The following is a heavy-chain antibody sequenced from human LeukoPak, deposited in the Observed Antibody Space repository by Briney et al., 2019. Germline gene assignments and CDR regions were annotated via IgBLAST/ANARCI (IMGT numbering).Heavy chain of an antibody. D-gene: IGHD3-10*01. CDR3: ARYYYGSGTSFDP. CDR1: GFTFSNYW. Sequence: GGSLRLSCAASGFTFSNYWMSWVRQAPGKGLEWVANIKKDGSEKYYVDSVKGRFTISRDNAKNSLYLQMSSLRVEDTAVFYCARYYYGSGTSFDPRGQGTLVTVSS. CDR2: IKKDGSEK. V-gene: IGHV3-7*01. J-gene: IGHJ5*02.